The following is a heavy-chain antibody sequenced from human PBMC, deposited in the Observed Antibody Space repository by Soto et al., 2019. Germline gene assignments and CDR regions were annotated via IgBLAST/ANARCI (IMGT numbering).Heavy chain of an antibody. Sequence: ASVKVSCKASGYTFTSYDINWVRQATGQGLEWMGWMNPNSGNTGYAQKFQGRVNMTRNTSISTAYMELSSLRSEDTAVYYCARGSDSSGWDWFDPWGQGTQVTVSS. D-gene: IGHD6-19*01. CDR3: ARGSDSSGWDWFDP. V-gene: IGHV1-8*01. CDR1: GYTFTSYD. CDR2: MNPNSGNT. J-gene: IGHJ5*02.